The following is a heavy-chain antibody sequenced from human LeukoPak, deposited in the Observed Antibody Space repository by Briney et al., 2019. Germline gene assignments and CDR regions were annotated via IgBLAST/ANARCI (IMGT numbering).Heavy chain of an antibody. CDR1: GYTFTSYA. Sequence: GASVKVSCKASGYTFTSYAMHWVRQAPGQRLEWMGWINAGNGNTKYSQKFQGRVTITRDTSASTAYMELSSLRSEDTAVYYCARARGDYGDYAAFDYWGQGTLVTVSS. CDR3: ARARGDYGDYAAFDY. V-gene: IGHV1-3*01. CDR2: INAGNGNT. J-gene: IGHJ4*02. D-gene: IGHD4-17*01.